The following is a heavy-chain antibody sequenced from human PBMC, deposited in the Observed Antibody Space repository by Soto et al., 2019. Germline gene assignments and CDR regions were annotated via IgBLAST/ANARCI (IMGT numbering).Heavy chain of an antibody. CDR1: GGTFSSYA. J-gene: IGHJ6*02. V-gene: IGHV1-69*13. CDR2: IIPIFGTA. Sequence: ASVKVSCKASGGTFSSYAISWVRQAPGQGLEWMGGIIPIFGTANYAQKFQGRVTITADESTSTAYMELSSLRSEDTAVYYCASRVGATTYYYYGMDVWGQGTTVTVSS. CDR3: ASRVGATTYYYYGMDV. D-gene: IGHD1-26*01.